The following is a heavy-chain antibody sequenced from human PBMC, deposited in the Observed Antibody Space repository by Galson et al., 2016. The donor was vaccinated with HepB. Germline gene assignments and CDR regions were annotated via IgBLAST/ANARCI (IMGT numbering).Heavy chain of an antibody. CDR3: ARDPHSLDY. Sequence: SLRLSCAASEFSISSYSMNWVRQAPGKGLEWVSYIRSDGGPTHYADSVKGRFTISRDRAKNSLFLQMNSLSDEDTAVYYWARDPHSLDYWGQGTLVTVSS. V-gene: IGHV3-48*02. J-gene: IGHJ4*02. CDR1: EFSISSYS. CDR2: IRSDGGPT. D-gene: IGHD2-15*01.